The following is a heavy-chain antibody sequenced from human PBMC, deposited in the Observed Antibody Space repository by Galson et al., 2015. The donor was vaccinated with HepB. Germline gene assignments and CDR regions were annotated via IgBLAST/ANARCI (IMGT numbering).Heavy chain of an antibody. D-gene: IGHD6-19*01. CDR1: ASTFNRYD. CDR2: MSPISGNT. CDR3: ARENTVAGRENYFDY. Sequence: SVTVSCKASASTFNRYDINWVRQATGQGLEWMGWMSPISGNTGFAQKFQGRLTMTRNTSIRTAFMELRSLRSEDTAVYFCARENTVAGRENYFDYWGQGTLVTVSS. J-gene: IGHJ4*02. V-gene: IGHV1-8*01.